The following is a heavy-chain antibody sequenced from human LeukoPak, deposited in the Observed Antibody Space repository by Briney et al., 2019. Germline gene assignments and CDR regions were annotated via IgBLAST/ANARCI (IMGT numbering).Heavy chain of an antibody. Sequence: SVKVSCKVSGYTLTELSMHWVRQAPGKGLEWMGGFDPEDGETIYAQKFQGRVTMTEDTSTDTAYMELSSLRSEDTAVYYCATDHPTTVTTALDYWGQGTLVTVSS. D-gene: IGHD4-17*01. V-gene: IGHV1-24*01. J-gene: IGHJ4*02. CDR3: ATDHPTTVTTALDY. CDR1: GYTLTELS. CDR2: FDPEDGET.